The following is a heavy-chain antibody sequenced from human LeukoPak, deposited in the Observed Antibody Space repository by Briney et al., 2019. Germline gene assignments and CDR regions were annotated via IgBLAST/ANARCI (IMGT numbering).Heavy chain of an antibody. CDR3: ARGGELLNY. CDR1: GFTLSDYY. CDR2: INHSGST. V-gene: IGHV4-34*01. D-gene: IGHD1-7*01. Sequence: LRLSCAASGFTLSDYYWSWIRQPPGKGLEWIGEINHSGSTNYNPSLKSRVTISVDTSKNQFSLKLSSVTAADTAVYYCARGGELLNYLGQGILVTVSS. J-gene: IGHJ4*02.